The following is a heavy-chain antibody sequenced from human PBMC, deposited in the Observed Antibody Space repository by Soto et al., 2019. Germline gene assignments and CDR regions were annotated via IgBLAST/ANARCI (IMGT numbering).Heavy chain of an antibody. D-gene: IGHD2-8*01. CDR2: INAEGSIT. Sequence: PGGSLRLSCAASGFSFSGYWMHWVRQAPGKGLVWVSRINAEGSITHYADSVQGRFTIARDNAKNTLYLQMNSLRAEDTAAYYCARGKSPRPGCRMDVWGQGTTVTVSS. CDR1: GFSFSGYW. J-gene: IGHJ6*02. CDR3: ARGKSPRPGCRMDV. V-gene: IGHV3-74*01.